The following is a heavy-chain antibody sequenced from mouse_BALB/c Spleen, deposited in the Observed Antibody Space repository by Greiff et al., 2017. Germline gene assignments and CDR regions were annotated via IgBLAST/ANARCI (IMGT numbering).Heavy chain of an antibody. CDR1: GYTFTSYY. CDR2: IYPGNVNT. V-gene: IGHV1S56*01. Sequence: VQLQQSGPELVKPGASVRISCKASGYTFTSYYIHWVKQRPGQGLEWIGWIYPGNVNTKYNEKFKGKATLTADKSSSTAYMQLSSLTSEDSAVYSCERGGGVRLFYDAMDYWGQGTSVTVSA. D-gene: IGHD2-14*01. CDR3: ERGGGVRLFYDAMDY. J-gene: IGHJ4*01.